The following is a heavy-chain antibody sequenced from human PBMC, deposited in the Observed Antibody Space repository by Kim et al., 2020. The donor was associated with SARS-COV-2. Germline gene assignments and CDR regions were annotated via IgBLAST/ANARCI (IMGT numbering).Heavy chain of an antibody. Sequence: SETLSLTCTVSGGSINSNHYYWGWIRQPPGKGLEWIGNIYYTRSTDYNPSLKSRVTISVDTSKNLFSLKLSSVTAADTALYYCASLYDYDSTYKGAFDIWGQGTMVTVSS. CDR3: ASLYDYDSTYKGAFDI. CDR2: IYYTRST. D-gene: IGHD3-22*01. CDR1: GGSINSNHYY. V-gene: IGHV4-39*01. J-gene: IGHJ3*02.